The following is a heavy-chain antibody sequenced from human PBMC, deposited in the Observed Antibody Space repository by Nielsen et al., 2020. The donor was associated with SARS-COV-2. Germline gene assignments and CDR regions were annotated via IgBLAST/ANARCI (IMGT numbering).Heavy chain of an antibody. V-gene: IGHV3-9*01. Sequence: SLKISCAASGFTFDDYAMHWVRQAPGKGLEWVSGISWNSGSIGYADSVKGRFTISRDNAKNPLYLQMNSLRAEDTALYYCAAAGTNYYYGMDVWGQGTTVTVSS. CDR1: GFTFDDYA. J-gene: IGHJ6*02. D-gene: IGHD6-13*01. CDR3: AAAGTNYYYGMDV. CDR2: ISWNSGSI.